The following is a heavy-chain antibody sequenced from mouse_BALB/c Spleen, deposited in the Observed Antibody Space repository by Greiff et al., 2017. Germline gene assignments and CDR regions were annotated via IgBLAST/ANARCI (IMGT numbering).Heavy chain of an antibody. CDR3: TRESYFAY. V-gene: IGHV5-6-4*01. D-gene: IGHD1-1*01. CDR2: ISSGGSYT. CDR1: GFTFSSYT. Sequence: EVKLVESGGGLVKPGGSLKLSCAASGFTFSSYTMSWVRQTPEKRLEWVATISSGGSYTYYPDSVKGRFTISRDNAKNTLYLQMSSLKSEDTAMYYCTRESYFAYWGQGTLVTVSA. J-gene: IGHJ3*01.